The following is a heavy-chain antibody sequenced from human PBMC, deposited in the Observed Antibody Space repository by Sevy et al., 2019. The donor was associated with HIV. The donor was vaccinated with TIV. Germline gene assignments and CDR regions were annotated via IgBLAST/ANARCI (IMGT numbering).Heavy chain of an antibody. CDR2: IIPIFGTA. Sequence: ASVKVSSKASGGTFSSYAISWVRQAPGQGLEWMGGIIPIFGTANYAQKFQGRVTITADESTSTAYMELSSLRSEDTAVYYCARPDFWSGYYQDYYYYGMDVWGQGTTVTVSS. J-gene: IGHJ6*02. CDR1: GGTFSSYA. V-gene: IGHV1-69*13. D-gene: IGHD3-3*01. CDR3: ARPDFWSGYYQDYYYYGMDV.